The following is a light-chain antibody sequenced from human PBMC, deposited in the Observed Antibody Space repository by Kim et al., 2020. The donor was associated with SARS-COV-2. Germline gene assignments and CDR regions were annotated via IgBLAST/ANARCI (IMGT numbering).Light chain of an antibody. Sequence: DIQMTQSPSSLSASIGDRVSITCRASQGISSWLAWYQQKPEKAPKCLIYAASSLQSGVPSRFSGSGSGTDFTLTISSLQPEDFASYYCQQYDSYPRTFGQGTRVEIK. V-gene: IGKV1D-16*01. CDR2: AAS. J-gene: IGKJ1*01. CDR1: QGISSW. CDR3: QQYDSYPRT.